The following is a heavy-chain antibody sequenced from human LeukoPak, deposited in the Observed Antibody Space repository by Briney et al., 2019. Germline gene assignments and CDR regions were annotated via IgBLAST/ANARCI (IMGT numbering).Heavy chain of an antibody. V-gene: IGHV4-39*07. J-gene: IGHJ5*02. CDR3: ARGHSINYDSSGYYPPFDP. CDR2: IYYSGST. D-gene: IGHD3-22*01. CDR1: GGSISSSSYY. Sequence: PSETLSLTCTVSGGSISSSSYYWGWIRQPPGKGLEWIGSIYYSGSTYYNPSLKSRVTISVDTSKNQFSLKLSSVTAADTAVYYCARGHSINYDSSGYYPPFDPWGQGTLVTVSS.